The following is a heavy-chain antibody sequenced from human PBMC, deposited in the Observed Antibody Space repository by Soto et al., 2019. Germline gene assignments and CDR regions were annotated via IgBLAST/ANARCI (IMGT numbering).Heavy chain of an antibody. CDR2: IYATGTT. D-gene: IGHD1-26*01. CDR3: VRDGTKTLRDWFHP. Sequence: SETLSLTCTVSGASISGFYWSWIRKSAGKGLEWIGRIYATGTTDYNPSLKSRVMMSVDTSKKQFSLKLRSVTAADTAVYYCVRDGTKTLRDWFHPCGQG. J-gene: IGHJ5*02. V-gene: IGHV4-4*07. CDR1: GASISGFY.